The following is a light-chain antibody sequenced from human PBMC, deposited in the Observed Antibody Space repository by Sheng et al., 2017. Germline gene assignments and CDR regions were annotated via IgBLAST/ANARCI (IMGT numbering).Light chain of an antibody. CDR1: QSINNNY. J-gene: IGKJ3*01. CDR3: QQYSNSPFT. V-gene: IGKV3-20*01. CDR2: GAS. Sequence: IVLTQSPGTLTLSPGERATLSCRASQSINNNYLAWYQHKAGQPPRLLIYGASRRAAGIPERFSGSVSGTVFTLTISRLEPEDVAVYYCQQYSNSPFTFGPGTKVAIK.